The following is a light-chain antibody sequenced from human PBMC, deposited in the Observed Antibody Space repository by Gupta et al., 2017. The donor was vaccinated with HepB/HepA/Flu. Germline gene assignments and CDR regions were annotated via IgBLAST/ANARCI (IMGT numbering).Light chain of an antibody. V-gene: IGKV3-20*01. Sequence: EVVLTQSPDTLSLSPGESATLSCRASQSIRSKFFVWYQQRPGQAPRLLIYRGSTRATGIPDRFYGSGSGTEFTLTISRLEAEDFAVYYCQQDDNSPWTFGQGTKVEIK. CDR3: QQDDNSPWT. CDR1: QSIRSKF. J-gene: IGKJ1*01. CDR2: RGS.